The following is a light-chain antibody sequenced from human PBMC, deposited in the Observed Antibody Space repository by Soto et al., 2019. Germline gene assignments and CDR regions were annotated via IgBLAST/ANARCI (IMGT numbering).Light chain of an antibody. J-gene: IGLJ3*02. CDR1: SSDVGGYNY. Sequence: QSVPTQPPSASGSPGQSATISCTGTSSDVGGYNYVSWYQQYPGKAPKLMIYEVSKRPSGVPDRFSGSKSGNTASLTVSGPQAGEGGNYYGTSYAGRSTWVFGGGTKLPVL. CDR2: EVS. CDR3: TSYAGRSTWV. V-gene: IGLV2-8*01.